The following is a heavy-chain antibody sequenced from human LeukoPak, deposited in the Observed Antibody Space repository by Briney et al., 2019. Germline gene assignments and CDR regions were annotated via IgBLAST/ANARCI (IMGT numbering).Heavy chain of an antibody. D-gene: IGHD6-13*01. CDR1: GFTFSSYA. J-gene: IGHJ5*02. V-gene: IGHV3-23*01. Sequence: GGSLRLSCAASGFTFSSYAMSWVRQAPGKGLEWVSAISGSGGSTYYADSVRGRFTISRDNSKNTLYLQMNSLRAEDTALYYCAKETYSSRNNWFDPWGQGTLVTVSS. CDR2: ISGSGGST. CDR3: AKETYSSRNNWFDP.